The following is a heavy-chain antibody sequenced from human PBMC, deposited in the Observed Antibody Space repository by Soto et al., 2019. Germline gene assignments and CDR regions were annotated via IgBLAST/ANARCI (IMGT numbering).Heavy chain of an antibody. CDR1: GGTFSSYA. J-gene: IGHJ5*02. V-gene: IGHV1-69*06. CDR3: ASPMRKNPNTAMVWYSP. D-gene: IGHD5-18*01. Sequence: VKVSCKASGGTFSSYAISWVRQAPGQGLEWMGGIIPICGTANYAQKFQGRVTITADKSTSTAYMELSSLRSEDTAVYYCASPMRKNPNTAMVWYSPWDQGTLVTVSS. CDR2: IIPICGTA.